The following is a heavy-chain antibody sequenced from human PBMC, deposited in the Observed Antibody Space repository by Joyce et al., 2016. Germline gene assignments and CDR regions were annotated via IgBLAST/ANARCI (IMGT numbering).Heavy chain of an antibody. D-gene: IGHD1/OR15-1a*01. CDR2: ISQSWAA. Sequence: QLQLHESGPGLVKPSETLSLTCSVSGDSISSSSYYWAWVRQSPGKGLEWIGQISQSWAAFYNPSLRSRVTMSVDTSKNQFSLELSTVTATDTAVYFCARPRPPVNKKSDYFFDNWGRGTLVTVSS. CDR3: ARPRPPVNKKSDYFFDN. CDR1: GDSISSSSYY. V-gene: IGHV4-39*01. J-gene: IGHJ4*02.